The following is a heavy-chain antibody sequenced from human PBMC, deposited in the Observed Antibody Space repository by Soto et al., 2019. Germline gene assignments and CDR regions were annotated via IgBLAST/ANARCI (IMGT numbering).Heavy chain of an antibody. D-gene: IGHD2-8*01. V-gene: IGHV1-18*01. Sequence: ASVKVSCKTSGYTFTSYGIIWVRQAPGQRLEWMGWISAYNGNTNYAQKLQGRVTMTTDTSTSTAYMELRSLRSDDTAVYYCAREPLYCTNGVCYKPYYYYGTDVWGQGTTVTVSS. CDR2: ISAYNGNT. CDR1: GYTFTSYG. CDR3: AREPLYCTNGVCYKPYYYYGTDV. J-gene: IGHJ6*02.